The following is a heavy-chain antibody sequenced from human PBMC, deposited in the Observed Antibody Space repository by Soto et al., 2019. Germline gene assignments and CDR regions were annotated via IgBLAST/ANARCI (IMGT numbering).Heavy chain of an antibody. CDR3: AKVFFVTTVSYD. CDR1: GFTFSSYA. D-gene: IGHD4-17*01. CDR2: ISGSGGST. J-gene: IGHJ4*02. Sequence: EVHLLESGGGLVQPGGSLRLSCAASGFTFSSYAMSWVRQAPGKGLEWVSAISGSGGSTYYADSVKGRFTISRDNSKNTLYLQMNSLRAEDTAVYYCAKVFFVTTVSYDWGQGTLVTVSS. V-gene: IGHV3-23*01.